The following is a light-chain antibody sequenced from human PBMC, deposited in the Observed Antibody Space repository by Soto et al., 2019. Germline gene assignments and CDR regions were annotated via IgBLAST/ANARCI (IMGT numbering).Light chain of an antibody. J-gene: IGLJ2*01. CDR2: DVS. CDR3: SSYTGSAALVI. Sequence: QSALTQPASVSGSLGQSITISCTGTSIDVGGYNYVSWYQQHPGQAPKLLIYDVSRRPSGISYRFSGSKSGNTASLTISGLQAEDEADYYCSSYTGSAALVIFGGGTKLTVL. V-gene: IGLV2-14*03. CDR1: SIDVGGYNY.